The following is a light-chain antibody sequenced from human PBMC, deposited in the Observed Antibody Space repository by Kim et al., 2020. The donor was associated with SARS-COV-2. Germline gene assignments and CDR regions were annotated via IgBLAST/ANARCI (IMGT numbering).Light chain of an antibody. J-gene: IGLJ3*02. CDR1: TGAVTSYHW. CDR2: DAT. CDR3: IVSYGGFRSV. V-gene: IGLV7-46*01. Sequence: QAVVTQDPSLTVSPGGTVTLACGSTTGAVTSYHWPYWFQQNPGQAPRTLIYDATNRYSWTPARFSGSLLGGKAALTLSGAQPEDEADYYCIVSYGGFRSVFGGGTQLTVL.